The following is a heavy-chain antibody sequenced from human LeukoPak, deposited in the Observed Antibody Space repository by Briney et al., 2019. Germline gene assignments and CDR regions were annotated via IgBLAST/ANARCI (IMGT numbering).Heavy chain of an antibody. J-gene: IGHJ6*03. V-gene: IGHV3-20*04. Sequence: GGSLRLSCAASGFTFDDYGMSWVRQAPGKGLEWVSGINWNGGSTGYADSVKGRFTISRDNAKNTLYLQMNSLRAEDTAVYYCAKLMSGSGLYYMDVWGKGTTVTISS. CDR3: AKLMSGSGLYYMDV. CDR1: GFTFDDYG. D-gene: IGHD3-10*01. CDR2: INWNGGST.